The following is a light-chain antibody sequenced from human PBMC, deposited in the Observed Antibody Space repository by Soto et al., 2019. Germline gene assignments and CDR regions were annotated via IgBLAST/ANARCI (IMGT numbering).Light chain of an antibody. CDR3: NSYSSSSPFWV. CDR2: EVI. J-gene: IGLJ3*02. V-gene: IGLV2-14*01. Sequence: QSVLTQPASVSGSPGQSITISCTGSSSDVGGYNHVSWYQHHPGKVPKLMIYEVINRPSGVSNRFSASKSGNTASLTISGLQAEDEADYYCNSYSSSSPFWVFGGGTKLTVL. CDR1: SSDVGGYNH.